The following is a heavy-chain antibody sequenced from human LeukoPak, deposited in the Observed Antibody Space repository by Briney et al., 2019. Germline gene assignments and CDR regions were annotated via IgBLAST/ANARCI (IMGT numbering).Heavy chain of an antibody. J-gene: IGHJ2*01. CDR3: AKGRDVYNYWYFDL. CDR1: GFTFSSYS. D-gene: IGHD5-24*01. CDR2: ISGSGGST. Sequence: GSLRLSCAASGFTFSSYSMNWVRQGPGKGLEWVSAISGSGGSTYNADSVKGRFTISRDNSKNTMYLQMNSLRAEDTAVYYCAKGRDVYNYWYFDLWGRGTLVTVSS. V-gene: IGHV3-23*01.